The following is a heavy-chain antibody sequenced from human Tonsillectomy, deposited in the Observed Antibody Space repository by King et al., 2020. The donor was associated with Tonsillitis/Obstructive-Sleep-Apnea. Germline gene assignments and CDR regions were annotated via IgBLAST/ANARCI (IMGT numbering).Heavy chain of an antibody. D-gene: IGHD3-10*01. J-gene: IGHJ6*03. CDR2: ISGSGGVT. V-gene: IGHV3-23*04. CDR3: AKEGQRVYGSGTRDYSYYYYMDV. CDR1: GFTFSSYA. Sequence: VQLVESGGGLVQPGGSLRLSCAASGFTFSSYAMSWVRQAPGKGLEWVSTISGSGGVTYYADSVKGRFTISRDNSKNTLYLQMNSLRAEDTALYYCAKEGQRVYGSGTRDYSYYYYMDVWGKGTTVTVSS.